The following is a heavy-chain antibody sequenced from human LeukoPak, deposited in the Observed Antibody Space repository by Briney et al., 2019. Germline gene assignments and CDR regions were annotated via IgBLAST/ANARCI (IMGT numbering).Heavy chain of an antibody. V-gene: IGHV3-74*01. J-gene: IGHJ4*02. D-gene: IGHD4-17*01. Sequence: GGSLRLSCAASGFTISSYWMHWVRQAPGKRLVWVSRINSDGSSTSYADSVKGRFTISEDNAKNTLYLQMNSLRAEDTAVYYCARDTDTVTTILDYWGQGTLVTVSS. CDR3: ARDTDTVTTILDY. CDR1: GFTISSYW. CDR2: INSDGSST.